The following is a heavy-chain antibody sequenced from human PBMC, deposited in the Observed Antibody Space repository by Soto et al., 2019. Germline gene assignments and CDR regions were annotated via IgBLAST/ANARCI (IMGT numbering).Heavy chain of an antibody. CDR1: EFTFRSYW. Sequence: GSLRLSCAASEFTFRSYWMHWVRQSPGKGLVWVSRISGDGSSTNYADSVKGRFTISRDNAKNTVYLQVDSLRAEDTAVYYCARSLPGTYGAFDLWGQGTMVTVSS. J-gene: IGHJ3*01. CDR2: ISGDGSST. V-gene: IGHV3-74*01. D-gene: IGHD1-7*01. CDR3: ARSLPGTYGAFDL.